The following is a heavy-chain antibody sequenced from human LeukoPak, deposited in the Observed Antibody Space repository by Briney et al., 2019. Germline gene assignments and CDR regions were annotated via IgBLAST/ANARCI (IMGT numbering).Heavy chain of an antibody. V-gene: IGHV1-2*02. D-gene: IGHD5-12*01. CDR3: ARRGESPGEYFQY. CDR2: INPNSGGT. Sequence: ASVKVSCKASGYTFTGYYMHWVRQAPGQGLEWMGWINPNSGGTNYAQKFQGRVTMTRDTSISTAYMELSSLRSDDTAVYFCARRGESPGEYFQYWGQGTLVTVSS. CDR1: GYTFTGYY. J-gene: IGHJ1*01.